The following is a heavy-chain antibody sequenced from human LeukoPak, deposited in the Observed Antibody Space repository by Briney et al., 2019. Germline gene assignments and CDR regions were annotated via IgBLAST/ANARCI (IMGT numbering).Heavy chain of an antibody. V-gene: IGHV4-59*01. Sequence: SETLSLTCTVSGGSISSYYWSWIRQPPGKGLEWIGYIYYSGSTNYNPSLKSRVTISVDTSKNQFSLKLSSVTAADTAVYYCASDGHYYYMDVWGKGTTVTVSS. J-gene: IGHJ6*03. CDR2: IYYSGST. CDR3: ASDGHYYYMDV. CDR1: GGSISSYY.